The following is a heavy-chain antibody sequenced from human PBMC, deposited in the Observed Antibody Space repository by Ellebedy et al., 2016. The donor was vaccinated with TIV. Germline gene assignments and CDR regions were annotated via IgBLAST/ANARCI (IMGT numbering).Heavy chain of an antibody. V-gene: IGHV1-2*04. CDR1: GYTFTGYY. J-gene: IGHJ5*02. CDR2: INPNSGGT. CDR3: ARGSTVTTGRDWFDP. Sequence: AASVKVSCMASGYTFTGYYMHWVRQSPGQGLEGMGWINPNSGGTNYAQKFQGWVTMTRDTSISTAYMELSRLRSYDTAVYYCARGSTVTTGRDWFDPWGQGTLVTVSS. D-gene: IGHD4-17*01.